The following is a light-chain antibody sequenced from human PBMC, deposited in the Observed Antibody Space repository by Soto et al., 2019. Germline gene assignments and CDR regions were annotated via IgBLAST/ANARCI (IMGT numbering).Light chain of an antibody. J-gene: IGLJ1*01. Sequence: QSALTQPASVSGSPGQSITISCTGTSSDVGRYNYVSWYQHHPGKAPRLMIYDVSNRPSGVSNRFSGSKSGNTASLTISGLQAEDEADYYGSSYTTSTTYVFGTGTKLTVL. CDR1: SSDVGRYNY. CDR3: SSYTTSTTYV. CDR2: DVS. V-gene: IGLV2-14*01.